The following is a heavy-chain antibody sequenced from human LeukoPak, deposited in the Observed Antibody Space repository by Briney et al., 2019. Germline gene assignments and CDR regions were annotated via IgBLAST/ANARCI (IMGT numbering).Heavy chain of an antibody. CDR3: ARALGAYFDY. CDR2: IYYSWST. Sequence: PSETLSLTCTFSGGAISSYYWSCIRQPPGKGLEWIGDIYYSWSTNYNPSLKSRVTISVDTSKNQFSLKLSSVPAADTAVYYCARALGAYFDYWGQGTLVTVSS. J-gene: IGHJ4*02. V-gene: IGHV4-59*01. D-gene: IGHD4-17*01. CDR1: GGAISSYY.